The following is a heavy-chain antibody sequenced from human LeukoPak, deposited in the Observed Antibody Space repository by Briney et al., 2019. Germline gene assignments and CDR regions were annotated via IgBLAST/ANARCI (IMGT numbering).Heavy chain of an antibody. D-gene: IGHD2-2*01. CDR3: ARGVVVVPAAPNWFDP. J-gene: IGHJ5*02. CDR1: GGTFSSYA. Sequence: ASAKVSCKASGGTFSSYAISWVRQAPGQGLEWMGGIIPIFGTANYAQKFQGRVTITADESTSTAYMELSSLRSEDTAVYYCARGVVVVPAAPNWFDPWGQGTLVTVSS. V-gene: IGHV1-69*01. CDR2: IIPIFGTA.